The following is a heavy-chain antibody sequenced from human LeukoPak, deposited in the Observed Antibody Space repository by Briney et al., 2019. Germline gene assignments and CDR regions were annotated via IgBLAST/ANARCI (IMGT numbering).Heavy chain of an antibody. V-gene: IGHV3-21*01. CDR2: ISSSSSYK. CDR1: GFTFSSYS. Sequence: GGSLRLSCAASGFTFSSYSMNWVRQAPGKGLEWVSSISSSSSYKYYADSVKGRFTISRDNAKSSLYLQMNSLRAEDTAVYYCARDGGSSSHNPDYYYYMDVWGKGTTVTVSS. D-gene: IGHD6-6*01. CDR3: ARDGGSSSHNPDYYYYMDV. J-gene: IGHJ6*03.